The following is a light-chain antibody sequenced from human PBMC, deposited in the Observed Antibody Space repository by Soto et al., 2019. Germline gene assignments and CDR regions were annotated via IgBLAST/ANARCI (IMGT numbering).Light chain of an antibody. Sequence: EIVLTQSPGTLSLSPGERATLSCRASQSVSSSYLAWYQQKPGQAPRLLIYGASSRATGIPDRFSGSGSGIDLTLTISRLEPEDFAVYYCPQYGSSPWTFGQGTKVEIK. V-gene: IGKV3-20*01. CDR1: QSVSSSY. J-gene: IGKJ1*01. CDR2: GAS. CDR3: PQYGSSPWT.